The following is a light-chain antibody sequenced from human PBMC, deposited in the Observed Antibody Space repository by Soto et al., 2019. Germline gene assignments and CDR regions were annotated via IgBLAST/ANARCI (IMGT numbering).Light chain of an antibody. V-gene: IGKV3-15*01. CDR3: QQYNGYSWT. CDR2: EKS. CDR1: QSVSNN. J-gene: IGKJ1*01. Sequence: EIVMTQSPATLSVSPGERATLSCRASQSVSNNLAWYQQKPGQAPRLLIYEKSTRATGIPDRFSGSGSGTEFTLTIGSLQPDDFATYYCQQYNGYSWTFGQGTKVEIK.